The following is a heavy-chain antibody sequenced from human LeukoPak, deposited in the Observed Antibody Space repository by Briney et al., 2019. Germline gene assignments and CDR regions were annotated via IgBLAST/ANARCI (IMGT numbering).Heavy chain of an antibody. D-gene: IGHD2-2*01. J-gene: IGHJ5*02. CDR1: GGSVNSYY. V-gene: IGHV4-4*07. CDR3: VRDGRGYCSSSSVCYSWFDP. Sequence: KSSETLSLPCTVSGGSVNSYYWSWIRQPAGKGLEWIGRIYTSGTTNYNPSLKSRVSMSVDTSKNQFSLKLSSLTAADTAVYYCVRDGRGYCSSSSVCYSWFDPWGQGTLVAVSS. CDR2: IYTSGTT.